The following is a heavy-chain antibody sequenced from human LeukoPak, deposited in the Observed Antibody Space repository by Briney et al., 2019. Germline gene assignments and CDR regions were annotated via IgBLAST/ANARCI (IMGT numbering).Heavy chain of an antibody. D-gene: IGHD1-26*01. CDR1: GFTFSSYG. CDR3: AREGGHSGSYPYYFDY. J-gene: IGHJ4*02. CDR2: IWYDGSNK. Sequence: GGSLRLSCAASGFTFSSYGMHWVRQAPGKGLEWVAVIWYDGSNKYYADSVKGRFTISRDNAKNSLYLQMNSLRAEDTAVYYCAREGGHSGSYPYYFDYWGQGTLVTVSS. V-gene: IGHV3-33*08.